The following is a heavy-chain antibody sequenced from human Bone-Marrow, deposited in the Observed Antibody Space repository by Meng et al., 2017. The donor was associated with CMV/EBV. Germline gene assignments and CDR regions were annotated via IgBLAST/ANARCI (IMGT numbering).Heavy chain of an antibody. CDR2: ISWNSGSI. Sequence: SLKISCAASGFTFDDYAMHWVRQAPGKGLEWVSGISWNSGSIGYADSVKGRFTISRDNSKNTLYLQMNSLRAGDTAVYYCARAKSSSGSLSVLGMDVWGQGTTVTVSS. J-gene: IGHJ6*01. D-gene: IGHD6-6*01. CDR1: GFTFDDYA. V-gene: IGHV3-9*01. CDR3: ARAKSSSGSLSVLGMDV.